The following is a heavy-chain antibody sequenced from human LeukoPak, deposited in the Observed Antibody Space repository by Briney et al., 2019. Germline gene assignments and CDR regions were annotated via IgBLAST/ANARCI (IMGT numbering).Heavy chain of an antibody. V-gene: IGHV4-61*01. CDR3: AREGGRQWLISGSLDC. Sequence: NPSETLSLTCTVSGGSVSSSRHYWTWVRQAPGRGLEWIGYIYHGSATYNPSIKSRVTISLDTSKNQFSLKVTSVSAADTAVYYCAREGGRQWLISGSLDCWGQGTLVIVSS. CDR1: GGSVSSSRHY. J-gene: IGHJ4*02. D-gene: IGHD6-19*01. CDR2: IYHGSA.